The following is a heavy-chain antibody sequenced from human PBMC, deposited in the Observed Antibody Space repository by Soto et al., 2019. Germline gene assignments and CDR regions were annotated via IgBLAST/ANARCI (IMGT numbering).Heavy chain of an antibody. CDR3: STSSRNEYHFAMGA. D-gene: IGHD6-6*01. CDR1: GLSVSGSD. CDR2: IYSGGST. Sequence: PGGSLRLSCAASGLSVSGSDMSWVRQSSGKGLEWVSVIYSGGSTHDADSVKGRFTISRDNSKNTVHLQMNSLRVDDTAVYFCSTSSRNEYHFAMGAWGQGTTVTVSS. J-gene: IGHJ6*02. V-gene: IGHV3-53*01.